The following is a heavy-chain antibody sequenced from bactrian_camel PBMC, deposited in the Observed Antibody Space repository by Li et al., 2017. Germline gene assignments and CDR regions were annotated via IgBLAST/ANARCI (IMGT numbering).Heavy chain of an antibody. CDR2: MYTGFGGGNI. Sequence: HVQLVESGGGSVQAGGSLRLSCAISGRSNENYFLAWFRQPPGKEREGVAAMYTGFGGGNIYYDDSVKGRFTISQDNSKNTLFLQMNVLRPEDTAMYSCATVLQGTLCRWENFGYWGQGTQVTVS. D-gene: IGHD1*01. CDR3: ATVLQGTLCRWENFGY. CDR1: GRSNENYF. V-gene: IGHV3S45*01. J-gene: IGHJ6*01.